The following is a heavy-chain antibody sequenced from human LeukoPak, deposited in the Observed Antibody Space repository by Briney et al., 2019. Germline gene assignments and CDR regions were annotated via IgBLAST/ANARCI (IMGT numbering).Heavy chain of an antibody. D-gene: IGHD4-17*01. CDR1: GFTFSSYS. J-gene: IGHJ6*03. Sequence: PGGSLRLSCAASGFTFSSYSMNWVRQAPGKGLEWVSSISSSSSYIYYADSVKGRFTISRDNAKNSLYLQMNSLRAEDTAVYYCARVLTVTTFYYYYMDVWGKGTTVTISS. V-gene: IGHV3-21*01. CDR3: ARVLTVTTFYYYYMDV. CDR2: ISSSSSYI.